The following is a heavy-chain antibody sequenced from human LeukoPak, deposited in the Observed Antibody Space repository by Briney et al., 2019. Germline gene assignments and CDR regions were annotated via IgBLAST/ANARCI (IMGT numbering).Heavy chain of an antibody. V-gene: IGHV3-30-3*01. CDR1: GFTFSSYA. Sequence: GRSLRLSCAASGFTFSSYAMHWVRQAPGKGLEWEAVISYDGSNKYYADSVKGRFTISRDNSKNTLYLQMNSLRAEDTAVYYCARDRDIVVVVAAIRQLDYWGQGTLVTVSS. CDR2: ISYDGSNK. J-gene: IGHJ4*02. D-gene: IGHD2-15*01. CDR3: ARDRDIVVVVAAIRQLDY.